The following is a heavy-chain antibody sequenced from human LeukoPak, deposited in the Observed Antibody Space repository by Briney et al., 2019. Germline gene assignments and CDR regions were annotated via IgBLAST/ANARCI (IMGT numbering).Heavy chain of an antibody. V-gene: IGHV4-59*08. CDR2: IHSSEGT. CDR1: GGSLNGYY. J-gene: IGHJ6*04. D-gene: IGHD4-17*01. CDR3: ARHVYGEGMVV. Sequence: SETLSLTCTVSGGSLNGYYWGWIRQPPGKGLECIGYIHSSEGTAHNASLKSRLTISLDTSKDQFSLTLSSVTAADTAVYYCARHVYGEGMVVWGKGTTVTVSS.